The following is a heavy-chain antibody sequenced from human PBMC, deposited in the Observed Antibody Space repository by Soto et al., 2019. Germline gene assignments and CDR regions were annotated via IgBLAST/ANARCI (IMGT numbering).Heavy chain of an antibody. D-gene: IGHD3-22*01. CDR3: AKTKYYYDISGQRGYFAY. J-gene: IGHJ4*02. Sequence: GGSLRLSWAASGVTFSSYAISWIRQAPGKGLEWVSAISGSGGSTYYADSVKGRFTISRDNSKNTLYLQMNSLRAEDTAVYYCAKTKYYYDISGQRGYFAYWGQGTLVTVSS. V-gene: IGHV3-23*01. CDR1: GVTFSSYA. CDR2: ISGSGGST.